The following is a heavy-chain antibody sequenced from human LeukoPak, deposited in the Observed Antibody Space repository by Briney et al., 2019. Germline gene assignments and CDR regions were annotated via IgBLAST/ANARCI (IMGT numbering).Heavy chain of an antibody. Sequence: GASAKVSCKASGYTFTSYGINWVRQATGQGLEWMGWMNPNSGNTRYAQKFQGRVTMTRNTSISTAYMELSSLRSEDTAVYYCARWVASMPKPSNWGQGTMVTVSS. CDR2: MNPNSGNT. V-gene: IGHV1-8*02. CDR1: GYTFTSYG. CDR3: ARWVASMPKPSN. D-gene: IGHD2-2*01. J-gene: IGHJ3*01.